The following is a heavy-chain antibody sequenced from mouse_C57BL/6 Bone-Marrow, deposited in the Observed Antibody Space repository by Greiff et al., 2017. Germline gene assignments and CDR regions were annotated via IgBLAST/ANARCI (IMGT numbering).Heavy chain of an antibody. CDR3: AREEEFYYDYGGYGDV. Sequence: QVQLQQPGAELVKPGASAKLSCKASGYTFTSYWMQWVKQRPGQGLEWIGEIDPSDSYTNYNQKFKGKATLTVDTSSSTAYMQLSSLTSEDSAVYYCAREEEFYYDYGGYGDVWGTGTTVTVSS. J-gene: IGHJ1*03. D-gene: IGHD2-4*01. CDR1: GYTFTSYW. CDR2: IDPSDSYT. V-gene: IGHV1-50*01.